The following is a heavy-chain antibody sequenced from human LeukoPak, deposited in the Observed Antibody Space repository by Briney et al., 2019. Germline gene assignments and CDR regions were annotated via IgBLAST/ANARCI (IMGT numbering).Heavy chain of an antibody. J-gene: IGHJ3*02. CDR3: ARDTYYYDSSGYHDAFDI. CDR2: IYSGGST. CDR1: GFTVSSNY. V-gene: IGHV3-53*01. D-gene: IGHD3-22*01. Sequence: GGSLRLSCAASGFTVSSNYMSWVRQAPGKGLEWVSVIYSGGSTYYVDSVKGRFTISRDNSKNTLYLQMNSLRAEDTAVYYCARDTYYYDSSGYHDAFDIWGQGTMVTVSS.